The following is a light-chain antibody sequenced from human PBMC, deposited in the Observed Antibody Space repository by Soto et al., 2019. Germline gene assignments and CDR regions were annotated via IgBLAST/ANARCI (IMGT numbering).Light chain of an antibody. Sequence: QSALTQPASVSGSPGQSITISCTGTSSDVGSYNLVSWYQQHPGKAPKLMIYEGSKRLSGVSNRFSGSKSGNTASLTISGLQAEDEADYYCCSYAGSSPVVFGGGTKLTVL. J-gene: IGLJ2*01. CDR2: EGS. CDR1: SSDVGSYNL. V-gene: IGLV2-23*01. CDR3: CSYAGSSPVV.